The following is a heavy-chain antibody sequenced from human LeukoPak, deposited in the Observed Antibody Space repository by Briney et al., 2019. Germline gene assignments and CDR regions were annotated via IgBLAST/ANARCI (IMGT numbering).Heavy chain of an antibody. V-gene: IGHV3-23*01. CDR3: ARLIGSGSYSDY. D-gene: IGHD3-10*01. CDR1: GFTFSNHG. Sequence: GGSLRLSCAASGFTFSNHGMNWVRQAPGKGLEWLSGVSPPGGGTYYADSVKGRFTISRDDSKNTLSLQMNSLRVEDTAVYYCARLIGSGSYSDYWGQGTLVTVSS. CDR2: VSPPGGGT. J-gene: IGHJ4*02.